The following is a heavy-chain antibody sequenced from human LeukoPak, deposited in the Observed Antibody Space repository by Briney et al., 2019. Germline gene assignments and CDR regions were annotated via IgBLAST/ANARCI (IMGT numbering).Heavy chain of an antibody. D-gene: IGHD2-2*01. CDR3: AGDSPPQKDIVVVPAATGFDY. V-gene: IGHV1-18*01. CDR2: ISPYNGNT. J-gene: IGHJ4*02. CDR1: GYTFTSYG. Sequence: GASVKVSCKASGYTFTSYGISWVRQAPGQGLEWMGWISPYNGNTNYAQKLQGRVTMTTDTSTSTAYMELRSLRSDDTAVYYCAGDSPPQKDIVVVPAATGFDYWGQGTLVTVSS.